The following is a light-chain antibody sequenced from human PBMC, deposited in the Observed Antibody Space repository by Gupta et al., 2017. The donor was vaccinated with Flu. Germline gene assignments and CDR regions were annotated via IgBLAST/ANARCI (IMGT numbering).Light chain of an antibody. CDR2: GAC. J-gene: IGKJ4*01. CDR3: QLYGGPLT. V-gene: IGKV3-20*01. Sequence: EIVMTQSSGTLSLPPGESGTLSCRASQPNNSDNLAWYQQRVGQAPRLIIYGACTRATGIPDRFSGSGSGTDFTLTISRLEPEDFAVYYCQLYGGPLTFGGGTKVEIK. CDR1: QPNNSDN.